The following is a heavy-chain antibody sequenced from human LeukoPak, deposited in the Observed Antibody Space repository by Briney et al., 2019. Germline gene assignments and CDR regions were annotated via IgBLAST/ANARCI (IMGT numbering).Heavy chain of an antibody. CDR2: ISYDGSNK. CDR1: GFTFSSYA. D-gene: IGHD1-1*01. J-gene: IGHJ4*02. CDR3: ARDLGYLD. Sequence: GGSLRLSCAASGFTFSSYAMHWVRQAPGKGLEWVAVISYDGSNKYYADSVKGRFTISRDNAKNSLDLQMNSLRAEDTAVYYCARDLGYLDWGQGTLVTVSS. V-gene: IGHV3-30-3*01.